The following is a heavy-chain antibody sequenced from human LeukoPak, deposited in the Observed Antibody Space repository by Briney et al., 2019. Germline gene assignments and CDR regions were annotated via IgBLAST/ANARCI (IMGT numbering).Heavy chain of an antibody. D-gene: IGHD6-19*01. CDR2: IYYSGNT. V-gene: IGHV4-59*01. Sequence: PSETLSLTCTVSGGSISSYYWSRTRQPPGKGLEWIGYIYYSGNTNYNPSLKSRVSISVDTSQNQFSLKLSSVTAADTAVYYCAREAAYSSGWYGYFRHWGQGTLVTVSS. CDR3: AREAAYSSGWYGYFRH. CDR1: GGSISSYY. J-gene: IGHJ1*01.